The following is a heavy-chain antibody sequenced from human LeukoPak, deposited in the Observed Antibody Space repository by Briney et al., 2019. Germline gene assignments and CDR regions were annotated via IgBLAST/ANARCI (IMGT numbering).Heavy chain of an antibody. Sequence: SETLSLTCTVSGDSLINFYWSWIRQPPGKVLEWIGYIYYNGTTNYNPSLKSRVTMSVDTSKNEFSLKLRSVTAADTAVYYCARLKFDVLTGYYEALDYWGQGTLVTVSS. CDR2: IYYNGTT. D-gene: IGHD3-9*01. V-gene: IGHV4-59*08. CDR1: GDSLINFY. CDR3: ARLKFDVLTGYYEALDY. J-gene: IGHJ4*02.